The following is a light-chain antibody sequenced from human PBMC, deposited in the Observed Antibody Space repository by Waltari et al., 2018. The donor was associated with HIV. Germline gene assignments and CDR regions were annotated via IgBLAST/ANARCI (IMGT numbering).Light chain of an antibody. CDR1: NIGSKS. CDR3: QVWDSSSDHWV. CDR2: YDS. Sequence: SYVLTQPPSVSVAPGKTARITCGGNNIGSKSVHWYQQKPGQAPVLVIYYDSDRPSGIPERFSGSNSGNTALLTISRVAAGDEADYYCQVWDSSSDHWVFGGGTKLTVL. J-gene: IGLJ3*02. V-gene: IGLV3-21*04.